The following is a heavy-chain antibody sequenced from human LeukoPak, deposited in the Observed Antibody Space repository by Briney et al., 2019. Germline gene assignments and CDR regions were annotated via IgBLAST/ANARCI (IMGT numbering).Heavy chain of an antibody. D-gene: IGHD3-22*01. CDR2: IYSGGST. Sequence: PGGSLRLSFAASGFTVSSNYLSWVRQAPGKGLEWVSVIYSGGSTYYADSVKGRFTFSRDNSKNTLYLQMNSLRADGTAVYYCAGHSVLRSGYSFDYWGQGTLVTVSS. J-gene: IGHJ4*02. CDR1: GFTVSSNY. CDR3: AGHSVLRSGYSFDY. V-gene: IGHV3-53*01.